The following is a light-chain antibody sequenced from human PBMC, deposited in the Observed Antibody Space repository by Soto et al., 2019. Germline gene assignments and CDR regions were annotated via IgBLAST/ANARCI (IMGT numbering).Light chain of an antibody. CDR2: GAS. Sequence: EVVMTQSPATLSVSPGERATLSCRASQSVSSNLAWYQQKPGQAPRLLIYGASTRATGGPARFSGSGSGTEFTLTISSLQSEDFAVYYCQHYNNWPPWTFGQGIKVEIK. V-gene: IGKV3-15*01. CDR1: QSVSSN. CDR3: QHYNNWPPWT. J-gene: IGKJ1*01.